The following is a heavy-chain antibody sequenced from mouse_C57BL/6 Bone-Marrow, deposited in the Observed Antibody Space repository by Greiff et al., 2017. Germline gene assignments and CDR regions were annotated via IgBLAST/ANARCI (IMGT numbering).Heavy chain of an antibody. CDR1: GYTFTSYW. CDR2: INPSNGGT. J-gene: IGHJ3*01. Sequence: QVQLQQPGTELVKPGASVKLSCKASGYTFTSYWMPWVTHRPGQGLEWIGNINPSNGGTNYNEKFKSKAPLTVDKSSSTAYMQLSSLTSEDSAVYYCARSRVYGNYVWFAYWGQGTLVTVSA. CDR3: ARSRVYGNYVWFAY. D-gene: IGHD2-1*01. V-gene: IGHV1-53*01.